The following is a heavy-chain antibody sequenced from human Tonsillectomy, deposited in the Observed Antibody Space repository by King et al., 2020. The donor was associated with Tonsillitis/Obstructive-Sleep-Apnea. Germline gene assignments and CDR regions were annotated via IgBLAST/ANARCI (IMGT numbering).Heavy chain of an antibody. CDR2: IYSGGST. Sequence: VQLVESGGGLVQPGGSLRLSCAASGFTVSNNYMSWVRQAPGKGLEWVSVIYSGGSTYYADSVKGRFTISRDNSKNTLYLQMNSLRAEETAVYYCARDGYCSSTSCYDIGYWGQGTLVTVSS. V-gene: IGHV3-66*01. D-gene: IGHD2-2*01. CDR1: GFTVSNNY. J-gene: IGHJ4*02. CDR3: ARDGYCSSTSCYDIGY.